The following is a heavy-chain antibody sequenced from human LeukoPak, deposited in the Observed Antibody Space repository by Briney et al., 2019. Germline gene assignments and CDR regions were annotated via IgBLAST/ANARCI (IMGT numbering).Heavy chain of an antibody. J-gene: IGHJ4*02. Sequence: GASVTVSFKASGYTFTVYYMHWVRQAPGQGLEWMGWINPNSGGTNYAQKFQGRVTITRDTSISTAYMELSRLRSDDTAVYYCARGRVGAALNYWGQGTLVTVSS. CDR2: INPNSGGT. V-gene: IGHV1-2*02. D-gene: IGHD1-26*01. CDR3: ARGRVGAALNY. CDR1: GYTFTVYY.